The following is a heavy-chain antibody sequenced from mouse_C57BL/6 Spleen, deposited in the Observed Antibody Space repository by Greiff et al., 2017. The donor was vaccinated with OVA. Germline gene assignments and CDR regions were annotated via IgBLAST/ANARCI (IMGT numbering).Heavy chain of an antibody. V-gene: IGHV1-81*01. CDR3: ARPITTVVATEY. CDR2: IYPRSGNT. CDR1: GYTFTSYG. Sequence: VKVVESGAELARPGASVKLSCKASGYTFTSYGISWVKQRTGQGLEWIGEIYPRSGNTYYNEKFKGKATLTADKSSSTAYMELRSLTSEDSAVYFCARPITTVVATEYWGQGTTLTVSS. D-gene: IGHD1-1*01. J-gene: IGHJ2*01.